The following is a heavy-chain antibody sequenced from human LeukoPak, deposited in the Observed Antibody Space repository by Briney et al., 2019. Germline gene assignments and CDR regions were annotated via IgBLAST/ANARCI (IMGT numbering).Heavy chain of an antibody. CDR2: IREDGSDK. J-gene: IGHJ6*03. Sequence: GGSLRLSCAASGFTFSNYWMTWVRQAPGKGLEWVANIREDGSDKYYVDSVKGRFTISRDNAKNSLYLQMNSLRAEDTAVYYCARGARTTVTTYARYYYYYYMDVWGKGTTVTISS. CDR1: GFTFSNYW. CDR3: ARGARTTVTTYARYYYYYYMDV. D-gene: IGHD4-17*01. V-gene: IGHV3-7*01.